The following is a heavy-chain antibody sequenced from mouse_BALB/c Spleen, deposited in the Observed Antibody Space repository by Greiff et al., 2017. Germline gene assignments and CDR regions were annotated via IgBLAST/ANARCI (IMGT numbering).Heavy chain of an antibody. J-gene: IGHJ2*01. Sequence: EVQLQQSGPELVKPGASVKISCKASGYSFTGYYMHWVKQSHVKSLEWIGRINPYNGATSYNQNFKDKASLTVDKSSSTAYMELHSLTSEDSAVYYCARSGYGNYDFDYWGQGTTLTVSS. CDR2: INPYNGAT. D-gene: IGHD2-10*02. V-gene: IGHV1-26*01. CDR3: ARSGYGNYDFDY. CDR1: GYSFTGYY.